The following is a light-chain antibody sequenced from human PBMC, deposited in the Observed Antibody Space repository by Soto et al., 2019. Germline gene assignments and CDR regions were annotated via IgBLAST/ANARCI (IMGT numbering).Light chain of an antibody. CDR3: QQYYRYPLA. CDR1: QGISSY. CDR2: AAS. V-gene: IGKV1-8*01. J-gene: IGKJ1*01. Sequence: AIRMTQSPSSLSASTGDRVTITCRASQGISSYLDWYQQKPGKAPKLLIYAASTLQSGVPSRFSGSGSGTDFTLTISGLQSEDFATYYCQQYYRYPLAFGQGTKVEIK.